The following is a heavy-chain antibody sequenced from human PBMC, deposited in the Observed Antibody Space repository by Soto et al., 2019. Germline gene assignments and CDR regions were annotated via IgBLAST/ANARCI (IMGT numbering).Heavy chain of an antibody. CDR1: GFTFHIYP. CDR3: ARRGERWLPEEY. D-gene: IGHD6-19*01. CDR2: ISRGADDT. Sequence: EVQLLESGGGLVQPGGSLRLSCAASGFTFHIYPMTWVRQTPGKGLEWVSTISRGADDTQYADSVKGRFTLTRDDSKKTLYLQLNGLRAEETAVYYCARRGERWLPEEYWGQGTLVTVSS. J-gene: IGHJ4*02. V-gene: IGHV3-23*01.